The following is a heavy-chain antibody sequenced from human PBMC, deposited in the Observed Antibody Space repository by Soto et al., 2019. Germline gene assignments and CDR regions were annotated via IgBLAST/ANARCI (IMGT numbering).Heavy chain of an antibody. CDR3: TRLAGITIFGVVSSFDP. V-gene: IGHV3-73*01. CDR1: GFTFSGSA. CDR2: IRSKANSYAT. J-gene: IGHJ5*02. D-gene: IGHD3-3*01. Sequence: GGSLRLSCAASGFTFSGSAMHWVRQASGKGLEWVGRIRSKANSYATAYAASVKGRFTISRDDSKNTAYLQMNSLKTEDTAVYYCTRLAGITIFGVVSSFDPWGQGTLVTVSS.